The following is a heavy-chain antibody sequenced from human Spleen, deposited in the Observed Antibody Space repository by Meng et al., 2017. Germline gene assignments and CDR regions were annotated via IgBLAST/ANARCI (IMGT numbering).Heavy chain of an antibody. J-gene: IGHJ6*02. Sequence: GSLRLSCAVYGGSFSGYYWSWIRQPPGKGLEWIGEINHSGSTNYNPSLKSRVTISVDTSKNQFSLKLSSVTAADTAVYYCARGLERRPYYYYGMDVWGQGTTVTVSS. CDR2: INHSGST. D-gene: IGHD1-1*01. CDR1: GGSFSGYY. V-gene: IGHV4-34*01. CDR3: ARGLERRPYYYYGMDV.